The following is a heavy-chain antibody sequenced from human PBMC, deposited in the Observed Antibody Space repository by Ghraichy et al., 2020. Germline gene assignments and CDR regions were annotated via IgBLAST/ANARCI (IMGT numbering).Heavy chain of an antibody. V-gene: IGHV4-34*01. D-gene: IGHD1-14*01. CDR3: ARAVSYFDY. J-gene: IGHJ4*02. CDR1: GGSFSGYY. Sequence: SETLSLTCAVYGGSFSGYYWSWIRQPPGKGLEWIGEINHSGSTNYNPSLKSRVTISVDTSKNQFSLKLSSVTAADTAVYYCARAVSYFDYWGQGTLVTVSS. CDR2: INHSGST.